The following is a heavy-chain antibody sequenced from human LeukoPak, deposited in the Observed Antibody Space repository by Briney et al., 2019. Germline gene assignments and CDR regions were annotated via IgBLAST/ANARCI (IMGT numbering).Heavy chain of an antibody. CDR3: ARDSTVTTSGASDY. J-gene: IGHJ4*02. V-gene: IGHV1-46*01. CDR1: GYTFTSYG. D-gene: IGHD4-17*01. Sequence: ASVKVSCKASGYTFTSYGISWVRQAPGQGLEWMGIINPSGGSTSYAQKFQGRVTMTRDTSTSTVYMELSSLRSEDTAVYYCARDSTVTTSGASDYWGQGTLVTVSS. CDR2: INPSGGST.